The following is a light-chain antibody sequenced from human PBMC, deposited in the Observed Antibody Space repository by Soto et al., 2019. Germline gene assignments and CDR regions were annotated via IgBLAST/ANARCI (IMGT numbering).Light chain of an antibody. CDR1: QSVSSY. CDR2: DAS. Sequence: EIVLTQSPATLSLSPGERATLSCRASQSVSSYLAWYQQKPGQAPRLLIYDASNRATGIPARFSGSGSGTVFTLTISSLETEDFAVYYCQQRSNWPPWTFGQGTKVEIK. CDR3: QQRSNWPPWT. J-gene: IGKJ1*01. V-gene: IGKV3-11*01.